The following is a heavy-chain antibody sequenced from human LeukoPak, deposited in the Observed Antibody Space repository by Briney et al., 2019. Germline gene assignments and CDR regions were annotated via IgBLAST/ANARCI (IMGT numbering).Heavy chain of an antibody. D-gene: IGHD5-18*01. CDR3: ARNGYSYGKNWFDP. CDR1: GGSFSGYY. CDR2: INHSGGT. J-gene: IGHJ5*02. Sequence: SETLSLTCAVYGGSFSGYYWSWIRQPPGKGLEWIGEINHSGGTNYNPSLKSRVTISVDTSKNQFSLKLSSVTAADTAVYYCARNGYSYGKNWFDPWGQGTLVTVSS. V-gene: IGHV4-34*01.